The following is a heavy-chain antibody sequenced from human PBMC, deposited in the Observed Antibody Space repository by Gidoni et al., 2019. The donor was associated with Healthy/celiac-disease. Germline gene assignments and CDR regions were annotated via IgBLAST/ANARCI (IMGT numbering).Heavy chain of an antibody. Sequence: EVQLVESGGGLVQPGGSLTLSCAASGFTFSGSAMHWVRQASGKGLEWVGRIRSKANSDATAYAASVKGRFTISRDDSKNTAYLQMNSLKTEDTAVYYCTRHEYYGSGSHAAAFDIWGQGTMVTVSS. CDR3: TRHEYYGSGSHAAAFDI. V-gene: IGHV3-73*02. CDR2: IRSKANSDAT. D-gene: IGHD3-10*01. CDR1: GFTFSGSA. J-gene: IGHJ3*02.